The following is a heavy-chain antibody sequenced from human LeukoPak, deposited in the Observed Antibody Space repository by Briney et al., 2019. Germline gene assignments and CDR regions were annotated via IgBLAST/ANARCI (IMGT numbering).Heavy chain of an antibody. V-gene: IGHV4-34*01. J-gene: IGHJ3*02. D-gene: IGHD2-2*01. Sequence: SETLSLTCAVYGGSFSGYYWSWIRQPPGKGLEWIGQINHSGSTNYNPSLKSRVTISVDTSKNQFSLKLSSVTAADTAVYYCTRSSGDIVVVPAGYGAFDIWGQGTMVTVSS. CDR1: GGSFSGYY. CDR3: TRSSGDIVVVPAGYGAFDI. CDR2: INHSGST.